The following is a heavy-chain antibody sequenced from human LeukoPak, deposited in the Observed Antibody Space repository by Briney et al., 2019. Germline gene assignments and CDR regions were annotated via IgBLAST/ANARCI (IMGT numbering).Heavy chain of an antibody. CDR3: AKRPISGNDKSFDY. CDR1: GFTIRNYA. V-gene: IGHV3-23*01. D-gene: IGHD3-3*01. CDR2: IRESSGDT. J-gene: IGHJ4*02. Sequence: GGSLRLSCAASGFTIRNYAMNWVRQAPGKGLEWVSTIRESSGDTYYEDSVKGRFTNSRDISKNTVYLQMISLRVEDTAVYFCAKRPISGNDKSFDYWGQGTLVTVSS.